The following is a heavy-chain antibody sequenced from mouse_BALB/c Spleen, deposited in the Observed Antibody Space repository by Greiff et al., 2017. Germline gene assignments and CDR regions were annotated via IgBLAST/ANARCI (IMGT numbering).Heavy chain of an antibody. Sequence: EVMLVESGGGLVQPKGSLKLSCAASGFTFNTYAMNWVRQAPGKGLEWVARIRSKSNNYATYYADSVKDRFTISRDDSQSMLYLQMNNLKTEDTAMYYCVRHGGSSFDYWGQGTTLTVSS. CDR2: IRSKSNNYAT. CDR1: GFTFNTYA. CDR3: VRHGGSSFDY. V-gene: IGHV10-1*02. J-gene: IGHJ2*01. D-gene: IGHD1-1*01.